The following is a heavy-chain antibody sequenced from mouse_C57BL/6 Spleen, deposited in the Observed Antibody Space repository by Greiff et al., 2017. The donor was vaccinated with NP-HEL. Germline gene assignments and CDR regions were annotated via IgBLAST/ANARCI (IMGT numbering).Heavy chain of an antibody. V-gene: IGHV1-19*01. Sequence: VQLQQSGPVLVKPGASVKMSCKASGYTFTDYYMNWVKQSHGKSLEWIGVINPYNGGTSYNQKFKGKATLTVDKSSSTAYMELNSLTSEDSAVYYCARPMVTTDDGFAYWGQGTLVTVSA. CDR3: ARPMVTTDDGFAY. D-gene: IGHD2-2*01. J-gene: IGHJ3*01. CDR1: GYTFTDYY. CDR2: INPYNGGT.